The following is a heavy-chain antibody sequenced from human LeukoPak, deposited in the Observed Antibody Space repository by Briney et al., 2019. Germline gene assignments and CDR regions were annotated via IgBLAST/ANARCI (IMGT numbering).Heavy chain of an antibody. CDR1: GFTFSSYG. Sequence: GGSLRLSCAASGFTFSSYGMHWVRQAPGKGLEWVSSISSSSSYIYYADSVKGRFTISRDNAKNSLYLQMNSLRAEDTAVYYCARAPTQHYYDSSGSIYWGQGTLVTVSS. CDR2: ISSSSSYI. CDR3: ARAPTQHYYDSSGSIY. J-gene: IGHJ4*02. V-gene: IGHV3-21*01. D-gene: IGHD3-22*01.